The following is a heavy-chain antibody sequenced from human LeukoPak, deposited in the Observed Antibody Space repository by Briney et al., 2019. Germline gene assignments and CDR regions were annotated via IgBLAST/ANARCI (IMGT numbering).Heavy chain of an antibody. Sequence: SGTLSLTCAVSGGSISSSNWWSWVRQPPGKGLEWIGEIYHSGSTNYNPSLKSRVTISVDKSKNQFSLKLSSVTAADTAVYYCARVRIVGARGVVYFDYWGQGTLVTVSS. CDR2: IYHSGST. CDR1: GGSISSSNW. V-gene: IGHV4-4*02. CDR3: ARVRIVGARGVVYFDY. J-gene: IGHJ4*02. D-gene: IGHD1-26*01.